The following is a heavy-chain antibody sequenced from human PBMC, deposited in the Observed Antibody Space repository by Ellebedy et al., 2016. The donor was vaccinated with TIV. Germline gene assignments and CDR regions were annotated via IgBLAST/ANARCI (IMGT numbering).Heavy chain of an antibody. CDR2: IGASGHNT. J-gene: IGHJ6*02. V-gene: IGHV3-23*01. CDR1: GFTFSSFW. D-gene: IGHD2-21*01. CDR3: AKGRGSSVIDYYCYGMDV. Sequence: GESLKISXAASGFTFSSFWMHWVRQAPGKGLEWVSGIGASGHNTYYADSVKGRLTISRDNSKNTVSMQMNSLRAEDTAVYYCAKGRGSSVIDYYCYGMDVWGQGTSVTVSS.